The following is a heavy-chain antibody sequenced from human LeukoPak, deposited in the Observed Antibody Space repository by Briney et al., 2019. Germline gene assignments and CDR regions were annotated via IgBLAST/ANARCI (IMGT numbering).Heavy chain of an antibody. CDR1: GFTFDDYA. J-gene: IGHJ5*02. CDR2: VSWNSGSI. V-gene: IGHV3-9*01. CDR3: AKEAEYSSSSRPWFDP. Sequence: PGRSLRLSCAASGFTFDDYAMHWVRQAPGQGLGLVSGVSWNSGSIGYADSVKGRFTISRDNAKNSLYLQMNSLRAEDTALYYCAKEAEYSSSSRPWFDPWGQGTLVTVSS. D-gene: IGHD6-6*01.